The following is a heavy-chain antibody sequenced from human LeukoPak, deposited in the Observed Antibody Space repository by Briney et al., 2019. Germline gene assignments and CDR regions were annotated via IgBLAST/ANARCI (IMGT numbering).Heavy chain of an antibody. D-gene: IGHD3-22*01. Sequence: GGSLRLSCAASGFTFSSYAMSWVCQAPGKGLEWVSAISGSGGSTYYADSVKGRFTISRDNSKNTLYLQMNSLRAEDTAVYYCAKSLSVVITYFDYWDQGTLVTVSS. CDR1: GFTFSSYA. CDR3: AKSLSVVITYFDY. CDR2: ISGSGGST. J-gene: IGHJ4*02. V-gene: IGHV3-23*01.